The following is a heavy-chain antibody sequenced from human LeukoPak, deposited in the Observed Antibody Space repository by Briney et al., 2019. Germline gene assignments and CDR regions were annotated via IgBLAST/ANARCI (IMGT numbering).Heavy chain of an antibody. CDR3: ARVGVVWGVLEI. J-gene: IGHJ4*02. V-gene: IGHV4-30-4*01. D-gene: IGHD3-10*01. CDR2: IYYSGST. Sequence: SETLSLTCTVSGGSISTGDYYWTWIRQPPGKGLEWIGYIYYSGSTYYNPSLRSRVTISVDTSKNQFSLNLSSVTAADTAVYYCARVGVVWGVLEIWGQGALVTVSS. CDR1: GGSISTGDYY.